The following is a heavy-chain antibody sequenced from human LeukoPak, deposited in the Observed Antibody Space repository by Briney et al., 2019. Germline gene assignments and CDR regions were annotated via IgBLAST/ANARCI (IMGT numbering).Heavy chain of an antibody. CDR3: AELGITMIGGV. J-gene: IGHJ6*04. D-gene: IGHD3-10*02. CDR1: GFTFSSYE. CDR2: ISSSGSTI. V-gene: IGHV3-48*03. Sequence: GGSLRLSCSASGFTFSSYEMNWVRQAPGKGLEWVSYISSSGSTIYYAYSVKGRFTISRDNAKNSLYLQMNSLRAEDTAVYYCAELGITMIGGVWGKGTTVTISS.